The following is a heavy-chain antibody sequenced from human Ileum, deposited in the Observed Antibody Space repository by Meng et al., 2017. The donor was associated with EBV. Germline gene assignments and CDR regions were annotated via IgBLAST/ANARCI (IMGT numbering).Heavy chain of an antibody. CDR2: MSDSGIT. CDR1: GGSTSVINW. V-gene: IGHV4-4*02. CDR3: AKNGEKYFEY. Sequence: VQLRESGPGLVNPSGTLSLTCAVSGGSTSVINWWSWVRQSPEKGLEWIGEMSDSGITHYNPSLKSRVTISADKSNNQFSLKLTSVTSADTAVYFCAKNGEKYFEYWGQGTLVTVSS. J-gene: IGHJ4*02.